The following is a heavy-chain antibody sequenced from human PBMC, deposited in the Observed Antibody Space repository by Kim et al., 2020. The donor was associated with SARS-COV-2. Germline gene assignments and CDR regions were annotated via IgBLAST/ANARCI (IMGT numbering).Heavy chain of an antibody. CDR3: ARDGRLRYNWFDP. Sequence: GGSLRLSCAASGFTFSSYSMNWVRQAPGKGLEWVSSISSSSSYIYYADSVKGRFTISRDNAKNSLYLQMNSLRAEDTAVYYCARDGRLRYNWFDPWGQGTLVTVSS. J-gene: IGHJ5*02. CDR1: GFTFSSYS. V-gene: IGHV3-21*01. CDR2: ISSSSSYI. D-gene: IGHD4-17*01.